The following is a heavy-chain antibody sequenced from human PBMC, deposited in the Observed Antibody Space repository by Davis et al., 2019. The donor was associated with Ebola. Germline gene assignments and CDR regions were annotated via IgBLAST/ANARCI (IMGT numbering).Heavy chain of an antibody. CDR1: GYTFTIYG. Sequence: ASVKVSCKASGYTFTIYGISWVRQAPGQGLEWMGWMNPNSGNTGYAQKFQGRVTMTRNTSISTAYMELSRLRSDDTAVYYCAREAKYSSSDFDYWGQGTLVTVSS. CDR2: MNPNSGNT. CDR3: AREAKYSSSDFDY. J-gene: IGHJ4*02. V-gene: IGHV1-8*02. D-gene: IGHD6-6*01.